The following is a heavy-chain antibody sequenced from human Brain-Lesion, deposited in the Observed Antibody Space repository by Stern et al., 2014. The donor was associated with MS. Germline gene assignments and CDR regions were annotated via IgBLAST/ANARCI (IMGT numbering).Heavy chain of an antibody. CDR3: AAVSTWGP. Sequence: MQLVQSGPEMKKPGTSVNVSCKASGFTFTSSTVQWVRQARGQRLDGIGWIVVGTGKANYAQKFQGRVTISRDLSTDTAYMELSSLRSDDTAIYYCAAVSTWGPWGQGTPVTVSS. CDR1: GFTFTSST. V-gene: IGHV1-58*03. D-gene: IGHD3-16*01. J-gene: IGHJ4*02. CDR2: IVVGTGKA.